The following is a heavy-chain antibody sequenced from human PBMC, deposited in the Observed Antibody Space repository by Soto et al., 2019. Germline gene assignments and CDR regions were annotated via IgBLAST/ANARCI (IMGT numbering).Heavy chain of an antibody. CDR1: GGSLSSGGYY. CDR2: IYYSGST. D-gene: IGHD5-12*01. CDR3: ARDTQRGYSGYFDS. J-gene: IGHJ4*02. Sequence: QVQLQESGPGLVKPSQTLSISCTVSGGSLSSGGYYWSWIRQHPGKGLEWIGFIYYSGSTYYNPSLKSRVTISVDTSQNQFSLKLSSVTAADTAVYYCARDTQRGYSGYFDSWGQGTLVTVSS. V-gene: IGHV4-31*03.